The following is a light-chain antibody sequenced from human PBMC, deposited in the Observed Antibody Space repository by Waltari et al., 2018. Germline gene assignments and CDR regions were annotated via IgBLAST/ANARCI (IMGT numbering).Light chain of an antibody. V-gene: IGLV3-25*03. CDR2: KDT. Sequence: WYHQKPDRAPLLIEKDTERTSGVPERVSGSSAVTTVTLTISGVQAEDEADYFCQSSDSSGAFFVFGGGTRLTVL. J-gene: IGLJ2*01. CDR3: QSSDSSGAFFV.